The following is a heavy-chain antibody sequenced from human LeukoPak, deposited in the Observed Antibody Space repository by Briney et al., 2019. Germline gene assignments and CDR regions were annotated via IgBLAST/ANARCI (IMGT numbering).Heavy chain of an antibody. CDR1: GGSFSGYY. Sequence: PSETLSLTCAVYGGSFSGYYWSWIRQPPGKGLEWIGEINHSGTTNYNPSLKSRVTISVDTSKKQFSLKLSSVTAADTAFYYCARGGTYGHYWGQGTQVTVSS. D-gene: IGHD3-10*01. CDR3: ARGGTYGHY. J-gene: IGHJ4*02. CDR2: INHSGTT. V-gene: IGHV4-34*01.